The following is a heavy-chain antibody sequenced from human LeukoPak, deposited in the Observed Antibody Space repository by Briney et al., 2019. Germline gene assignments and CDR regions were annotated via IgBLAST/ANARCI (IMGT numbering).Heavy chain of an antibody. V-gene: IGHV4-59*01. CDR1: GGSISSYY. CDR3: ARELWPIGVDV. J-gene: IGHJ6*02. D-gene: IGHD3-10*01. Sequence: SETLSLTCTVSGGSISSYYWSWIRQPPVKGLEWIGYIYYSGSTNYNPSLKSRVTISVDTSKNQFSLKLSSVTAADTAVYYCARELWPIGVDVWGQGTTVTVSS. CDR2: IYYSGST.